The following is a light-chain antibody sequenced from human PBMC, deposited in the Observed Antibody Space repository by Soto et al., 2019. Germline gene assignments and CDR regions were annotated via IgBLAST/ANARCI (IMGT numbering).Light chain of an antibody. J-gene: IGKJ5*01. CDR1: QSLLHSNGYNY. CDR2: LCS. Sequence: DIVMTQSPLSLPVTPGEPASISCRSSQSLLHSNGYNYLDWYLQKPGQSPQLLSYLCSNRSSGVPDRFSGSGSGTDFTLKISRVEAEDVGVYYCMQALQTPRTFGQGTRLEIK. CDR3: MQALQTPRT. V-gene: IGKV2-28*01.